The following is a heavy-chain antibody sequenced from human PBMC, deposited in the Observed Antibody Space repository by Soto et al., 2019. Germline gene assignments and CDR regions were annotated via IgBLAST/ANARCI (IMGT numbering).Heavy chain of an antibody. J-gene: IGHJ4*02. D-gene: IGHD6-19*01. V-gene: IGHV5-10-1*03. CDR3: ARHVIAVAGRDWDFDY. Sequence: EVQLVQSGAEVKKPGESLRISCKGSGYSFTSYWISWVRQMPGKGLEWMGRIDPSDSYTNYSPSFQGHVTISADKSISTAYLQWSSLNASDTAMYYCARHVIAVAGRDWDFDYWGQGTLVTVSS. CDR2: IDPSDSYT. CDR1: GYSFTSYW.